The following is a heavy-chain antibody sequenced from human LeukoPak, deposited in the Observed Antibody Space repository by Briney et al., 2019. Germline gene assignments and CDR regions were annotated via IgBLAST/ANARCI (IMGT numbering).Heavy chain of an antibody. V-gene: IGHV1-46*01. J-gene: IGHJ4*02. CDR1: GYTFTSYY. Sequence: ASVKVSCKASGYTFTSYYMHWVRQAPGQGLEWMGIINPSDGSTSYEQKFQGRVTMTRDPSTITVYMELSSLRSEDTAVYYCARGDHYDSSGYYFWGQGTLVTVSS. CDR3: ARGDHYDSSGYYF. CDR2: INPSDGST. D-gene: IGHD3-22*01.